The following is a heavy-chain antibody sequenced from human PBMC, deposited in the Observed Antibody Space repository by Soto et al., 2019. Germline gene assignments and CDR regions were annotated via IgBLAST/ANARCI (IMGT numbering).Heavy chain of an antibody. D-gene: IGHD3-3*01. CDR3: ASLGIFLLCLSPPYYHYVMAF. CDR2: IIPIFGTA. Sequence: SVKVSCKASGGTLSSYAISWVRQAPGQGLEWMGGIIPIFGTANYAQKFQGRVTITADESTSTAYMELSSLRSEDTAVYYCASLGIFLLCLSPPYYHYVMAFGGKGTTVPVSA. V-gene: IGHV1-69*13. CDR1: GGTLSSYA. J-gene: IGHJ6*04.